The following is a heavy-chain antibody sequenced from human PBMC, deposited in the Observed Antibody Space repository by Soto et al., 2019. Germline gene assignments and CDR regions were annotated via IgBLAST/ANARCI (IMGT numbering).Heavy chain of an antibody. V-gene: IGHV3-23*01. CDR2: ISGSGGST. J-gene: IGHJ6*02. D-gene: IGHD3-10*01. Sequence: GGSLRLSCAASGFTFSSYAMSWVRQAPGKGLEWVSAISGSGGSTYYADSVKGRFTISRDNSKNTLYLQMNSLRAEDTAVYYCAKDQYYGSGSRLYYYYGMDVWGQGTTVTVSS. CDR1: GFTFSSYA. CDR3: AKDQYYGSGSRLYYYYGMDV.